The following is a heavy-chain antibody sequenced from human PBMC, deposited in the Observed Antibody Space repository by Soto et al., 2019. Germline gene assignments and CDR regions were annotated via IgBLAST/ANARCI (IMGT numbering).Heavy chain of an antibody. CDR1: GFTFSSYA. V-gene: IGHV3-23*01. CDR3: AKALLAAADTGWFEP. Sequence: EVQVLESGGGLVQPGGSLRLSCAASGFTFSSYAMTWVRQAPGEGLGWVSVISGSGDSTYYADSVKGRFTISRDNSKNTLFLQRNSLRTEDTAVYYCAKALLAAADTGWFEPWGQGTLVTVSS. J-gene: IGHJ5*02. D-gene: IGHD6-13*01. CDR2: ISGSGDST.